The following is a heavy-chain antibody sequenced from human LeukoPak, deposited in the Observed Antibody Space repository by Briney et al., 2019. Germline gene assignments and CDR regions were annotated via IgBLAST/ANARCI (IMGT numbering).Heavy chain of an antibody. CDR2: ISYDGSNK. J-gene: IGHJ4*02. D-gene: IGHD6-13*01. CDR1: GFTFSSYG. Sequence: GGSLRLSSAASGFTFSSYGMHWVRQAPGKGLECGAIISYDGSNKYYTDSVKGRFTISRDNSKNTLYLQMNSLRAEDTAVYYCARSGIEAAGSLVYFDYWGQGTLVTASS. CDR3: ARSGIEAAGSLVYFDY. V-gene: IGHV3-30*03.